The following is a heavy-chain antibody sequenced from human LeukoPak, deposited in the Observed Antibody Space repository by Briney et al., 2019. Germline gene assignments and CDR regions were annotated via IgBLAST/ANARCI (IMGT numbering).Heavy chain of an antibody. CDR2: IKQDGNDK. CDR1: GFTFTTHW. V-gene: IGHV3-7*01. J-gene: IGHJ3*02. D-gene: IGHD2-2*01. Sequence: GGSLRLSCAASGFTFTTHWMSWVRQAPGKGLEWVANIKQDGNDKHYLESVKGRFTISRDNAQNSLYLQMNSLRAEDTAVYYCARLSDTEGSSTSYRASDIWGQGTLVTVSS. CDR3: ARLSDTEGSSTSYRASDI.